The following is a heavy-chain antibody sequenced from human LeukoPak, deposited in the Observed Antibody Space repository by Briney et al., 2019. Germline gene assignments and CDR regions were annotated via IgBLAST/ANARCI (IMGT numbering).Heavy chain of an antibody. CDR2: FNPNNGGT. Sequence: ASVKVSCPTSGYSFTGYYIHWVRQAPGQGLEWMGWFNPNNGGTNYAQIFQGRVTMTRDTSISTAYMELSRLKSDDTAVYYCARCIAATGNLENWGQGTLVTVSS. CDR1: GYSFTGYY. J-gene: IGHJ4*02. V-gene: IGHV1-2*02. D-gene: IGHD6-13*01. CDR3: ARCIAATGNLEN.